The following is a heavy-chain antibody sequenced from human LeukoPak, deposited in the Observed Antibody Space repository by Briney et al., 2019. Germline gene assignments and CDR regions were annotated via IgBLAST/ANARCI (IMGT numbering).Heavy chain of an antibody. V-gene: IGHV3-30*02. J-gene: IGHJ6*03. D-gene: IGHD1-1*01. Sequence: GGSLRLSCAASGFTFSSYGMHWVRQAPGKRLEWVAFIRYDGSNKYYADSVKGRFTISRDNSKNTLYLQMNSLRAEDTAVYYCAKDSQLELRNYYYYYYMDVWGKGTTVTVSS. CDR3: AKDSQLELRNYYYYYYMDV. CDR2: IRYDGSNK. CDR1: GFTFSSYG.